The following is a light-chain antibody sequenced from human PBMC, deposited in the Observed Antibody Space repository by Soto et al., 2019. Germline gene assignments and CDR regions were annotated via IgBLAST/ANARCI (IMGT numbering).Light chain of an antibody. CDR2: LNSDGSH. CDR1: SGPSSYA. V-gene: IGLV4-69*01. J-gene: IGLJ3*02. CDR3: QTWGTGIRV. Sequence: QLVLTQSPSASASLGASVKLTCTLSSGPSSYAIAWHQQQPEKGPRYLMKLNSDGSHSKGDGIPDRFSGSSSGAERYLTISNLQSEDEADYYCQTWGTGIRVFGGGTKLTVL.